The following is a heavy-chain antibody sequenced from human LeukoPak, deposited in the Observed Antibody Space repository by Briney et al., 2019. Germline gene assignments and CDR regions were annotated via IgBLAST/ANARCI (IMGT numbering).Heavy chain of an antibody. CDR2: ISYDGSNK. V-gene: IGHV3-30-3*01. D-gene: IGHD2-15*01. CDR1: GFTFSSYT. Sequence: HPGGSLRLSCAASGFTFSSYTMHWVRQAPGKGLEWVAVISYDGSNKYYADSVKGRFTISRDNSKKTLYLQMNSLRTEDTAVYYCARGSLVVAAADAEYFQHWGQGTLVTVSS. J-gene: IGHJ1*01. CDR3: ARGSLVVAAADAEYFQH.